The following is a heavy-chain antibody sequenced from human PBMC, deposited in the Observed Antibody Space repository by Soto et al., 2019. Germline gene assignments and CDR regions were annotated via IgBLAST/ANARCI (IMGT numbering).Heavy chain of an antibody. J-gene: IGHJ6*02. V-gene: IGHV1-69*12. Sequence: QVQLVQSGAEVKKPGSSVKVSCRAPGGTFNSHTISWVRQAPGQGLEWMGGIMPMFGVTNYARKFHGRLTMPANESPTTADMEVSGLTSEDTAVYYCAGEGVTSSMSLPWMGYHYYGLDVWGQGTTVIVSS. D-gene: IGHD2-2*01. CDR1: GGTFNSHT. CDR2: IMPMFGVT. CDR3: AGEGVTSSMSLPWMGYHYYGLDV.